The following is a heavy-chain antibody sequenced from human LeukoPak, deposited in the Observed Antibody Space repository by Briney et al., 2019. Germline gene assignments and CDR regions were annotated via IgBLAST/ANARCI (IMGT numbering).Heavy chain of an antibody. Sequence: KPSETLSLTCIVSGGSISTHHWNWIRQPPGEGLEWIGYMRYDGSTNYNPSLKSRVIISMDTSKNQLSLKLTSVTAADTAVYYCARGGEYSSEYNWFDPWGQGTLVTVSS. CDR3: ARGGEYSSEYNWFDP. V-gene: IGHV4-59*11. J-gene: IGHJ5*02. CDR1: GGSISTHH. D-gene: IGHD6-25*01. CDR2: MRYDGST.